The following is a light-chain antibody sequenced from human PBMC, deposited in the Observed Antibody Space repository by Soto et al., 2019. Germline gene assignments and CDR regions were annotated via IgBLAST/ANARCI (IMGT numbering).Light chain of an antibody. V-gene: IGKV3-20*01. J-gene: IGKJ1*01. CDR3: QQYDNSVWT. CDR1: QSVRSSY. CDR2: GAS. Sequence: MVLTHSPATLSFSPLYSSTLSCSSSQSVRSSYLAWYQQKPGQAPRLLIYGASSRATGIPGRFSGSGSGTDFTLTISRLEPEDLAVYYCQQYDNSVWTFGQGTKVDI.